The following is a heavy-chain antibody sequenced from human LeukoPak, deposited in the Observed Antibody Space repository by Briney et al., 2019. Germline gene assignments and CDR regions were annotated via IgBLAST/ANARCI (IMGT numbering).Heavy chain of an antibody. J-gene: IGHJ5*02. D-gene: IGHD6-19*01. CDR3: ARVRRYSSGWYNWFDP. CDR1: GYTFTSYG. CDR2: ISAYNGNT. V-gene: IGHV1-18*01. Sequence: ASVNVSCKASGYTFTSYGISWVRQAPGQGLEWMGWISAYNGNTNYAQKLQGRVTMTTDTSTSTAYMELRSLRSDDTAVYYCARVRRYSSGWYNWFDPWGQGTLVTVSS.